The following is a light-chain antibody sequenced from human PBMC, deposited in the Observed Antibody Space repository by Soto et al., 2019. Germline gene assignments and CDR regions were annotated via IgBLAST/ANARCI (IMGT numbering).Light chain of an antibody. J-gene: IGKJ5*01. CDR1: QIISSY. CDR2: KAS. CDR3: QQSYRTPT. V-gene: IGKV1-5*03. Sequence: IKMTQSPSTLSASVGDRVTITCRASQIISSYLAWYQQKPGKAPKLLIYKASSLESGVPSRFSGSRSGTEFTLTISSLQPDDFATYYCQQSYRTPTFGQGTRLEI.